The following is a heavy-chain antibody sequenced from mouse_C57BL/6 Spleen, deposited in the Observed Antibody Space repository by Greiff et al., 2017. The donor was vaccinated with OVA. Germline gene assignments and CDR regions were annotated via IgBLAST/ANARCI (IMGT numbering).Heavy chain of an antibody. V-gene: IGHV1-64*01. J-gene: IGHJ4*01. Sequence: VQLQQSGAELVKPGASVKLSCKASGYTFTSYWMHWVKQRPGQGLEWIGMIHPNSGSTNYNEKFKSKATLTVDKSSSTAYMQLSSLTSEDSAVYYCARGPTDYYAMDYWGQGTSVTVSS. CDR1: GYTFTSYW. CDR2: IHPNSGST. D-gene: IGHD2-10*01. CDR3: ARGPTDYYAMDY.